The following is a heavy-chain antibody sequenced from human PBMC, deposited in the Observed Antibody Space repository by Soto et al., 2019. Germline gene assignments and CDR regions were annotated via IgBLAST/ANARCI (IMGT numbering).Heavy chain of an antibody. CDR2: ISVSGDTT. CDR1: GLPFSIYS. CDR3: VRERGGYYYDF. Sequence: EVQLVESGGGLMQAGGSWRLSCEASGLPFSIYSRIWVGKAQGKGREWVSDISVSGDTTFYADSVKGRITVSRDNAKNSLYLQMNSLRVEDTAVYYCVRERGGYYYDFWGQGTLVTVSS. D-gene: IGHD3-16*01. V-gene: IGHV3-48*01. J-gene: IGHJ4*02.